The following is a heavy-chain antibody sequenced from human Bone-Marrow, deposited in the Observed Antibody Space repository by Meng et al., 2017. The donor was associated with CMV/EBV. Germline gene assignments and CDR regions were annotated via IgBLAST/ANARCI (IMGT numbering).Heavy chain of an antibody. D-gene: IGHD3-3*01. Sequence: GESLKISCAASGFTFSSYEMNWVRQAPGKGLEWVSYVSSSGSTIYYADSVKGRFTISRDNAKKSLYLQMNSLRAEDTAVYYCAKDGPAIFGAGFDYWGQGTLVTVSS. CDR3: AKDGPAIFGAGFDY. V-gene: IGHV3-48*03. CDR2: VSSSGSTI. J-gene: IGHJ4*02. CDR1: GFTFSSYE.